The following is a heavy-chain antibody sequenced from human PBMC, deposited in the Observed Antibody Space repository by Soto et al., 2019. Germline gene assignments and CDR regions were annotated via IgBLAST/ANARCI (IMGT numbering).Heavy chain of an antibody. D-gene: IGHD1-1*01. CDR3: ARRKERSGPHYFDS. CDR2: IGAYNGNT. Sequence: SVKVSLKASGYTFSSYGISWVRQAPGQGLEWMGWIGAYNGNTNYAQKLQGRVTMTTDTSTSTAYMELTSLKSNDTAVYFCARRKERSGPHYFDSWGQGTLVTVSS. J-gene: IGHJ4*02. V-gene: IGHV1-18*01. CDR1: GYTFSSYG.